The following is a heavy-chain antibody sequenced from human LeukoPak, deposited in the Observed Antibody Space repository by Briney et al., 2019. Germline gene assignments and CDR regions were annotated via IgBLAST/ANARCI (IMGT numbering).Heavy chain of an antibody. CDR2: VYYSGST. Sequence: SETLSLTFTVSGCSISRYYWSWIRQPPGKGLEWIGYVYYSGSTNYNTSLESRVTISVDTSKNQFSLNLTSVTAADTAVYFCARSKSFDYGDYGWFVYWGQGTLVTVS. D-gene: IGHD4-17*01. V-gene: IGHV4-59*08. J-gene: IGHJ4*02. CDR1: GCSISRYY. CDR3: ARSKSFDYGDYGWFVY.